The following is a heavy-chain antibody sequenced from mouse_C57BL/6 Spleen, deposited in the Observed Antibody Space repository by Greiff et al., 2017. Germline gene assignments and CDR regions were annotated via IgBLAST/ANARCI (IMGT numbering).Heavy chain of an antibody. V-gene: IGHV7-1*01. CDR3: ASHDGYYVGAMDY. D-gene: IGHD2-3*01. CDR2: SRNKANDYTT. Sequence: EVKLVESGGGLVQSGRSLRLSCATSGFTFSDFYMEWVRQAPGKGLEWIAASRNKANDYTTEYSASVKGRFIVSRDTSQSILYLQMNALRAEDTAIYYCASHDGYYVGAMDYWGQGTSVTVSS. J-gene: IGHJ4*01. CDR1: GFTFSDFY.